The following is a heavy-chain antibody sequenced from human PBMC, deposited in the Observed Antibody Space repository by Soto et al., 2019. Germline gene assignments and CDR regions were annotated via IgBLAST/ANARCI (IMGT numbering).Heavy chain of an antibody. Sequence: GGSLRLSCAASGFTFSNAWMSWVRQAPGKGLEWVSVISGSGVSTYYADSVKGRFTISRDNSKNTLFLQMNSLRAEDTAVYYCAKDHTQGYYYMDVWGKGTTVTVSS. J-gene: IGHJ6*03. CDR2: ISGSGVST. CDR3: AKDHTQGYYYMDV. V-gene: IGHV3-23*01. CDR1: GFTFSNAW.